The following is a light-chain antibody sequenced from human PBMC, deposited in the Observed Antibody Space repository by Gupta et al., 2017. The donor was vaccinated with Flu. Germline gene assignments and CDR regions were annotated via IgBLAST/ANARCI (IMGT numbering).Light chain of an antibody. CDR3: QSYDSSLRGSEV. V-gene: IGLV1-40*01. CDR2: DNN. Sequence: QSVLTQPPSVSGAPGTRVTISCTGSSSNIGAGYDVHWYQQLPGMAPKLLIYDNNNRPSGVPDRFSGSKSGTSASLAITGLQAEDESDYYCQSYDSSLRGSEVFGGGTRLTVL. CDR1: SSNIGAGYD. J-gene: IGLJ3*02.